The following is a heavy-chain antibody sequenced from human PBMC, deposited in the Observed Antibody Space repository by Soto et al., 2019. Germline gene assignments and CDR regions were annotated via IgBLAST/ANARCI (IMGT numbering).Heavy chain of an antibody. Sequence: VQLVQSGAEVKKTGSSVRVSCKTSGGSFTTHSITWLRQAPGQGLEWMGGLVPLFGTPNYAQKFQGRLTITADESTSTAYMGLSNLRSEDTAVYYCARVAEEELAGASFFDYWGQGTLVTVSS. CDR3: ARVAEEELAGASFFDY. CDR2: LVPLFGTP. J-gene: IGHJ4*02. CDR1: GGSFTTHS. D-gene: IGHD6-19*01. V-gene: IGHV1-69*01.